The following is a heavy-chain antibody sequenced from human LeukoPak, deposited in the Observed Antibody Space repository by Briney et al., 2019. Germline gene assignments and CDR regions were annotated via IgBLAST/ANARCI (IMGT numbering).Heavy chain of an antibody. CDR1: GFTFSSYG. J-gene: IGHJ4*02. Sequence: PGGSLRLSCAASGFTFSSYGMHWVRQAPGKGLEWVAVISYDGSNKYYADSVKGRFTISRDNSKNTLYLQMNSLRAEDTAVYYCAKDRIQLWLQGLYYFDYWGQGTLVTVSS. CDR3: AKDRIQLWLQGLYYFDY. V-gene: IGHV3-30*18. D-gene: IGHD5-18*01. CDR2: ISYDGSNK.